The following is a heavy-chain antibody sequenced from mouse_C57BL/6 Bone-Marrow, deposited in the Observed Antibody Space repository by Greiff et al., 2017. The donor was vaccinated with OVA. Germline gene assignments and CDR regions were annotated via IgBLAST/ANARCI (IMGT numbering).Heavy chain of an antibody. CDR3: ARGYYGSSYVGYFDV. J-gene: IGHJ1*03. V-gene: IGHV14-3*01. D-gene: IGHD1-1*01. CDR2: IDPANGNT. Sequence: VQLKQSVAELVRPGASVKLSCTASGFNIKNTYMHWVKQRPEQGLEWIGRIDPANGNTKYAPKFQGKATITADTSSNTAYLQLSSLTSEDTAIYYCARGYYGSSYVGYFDVWGTGTTVTVSS. CDR1: GFNIKNTY.